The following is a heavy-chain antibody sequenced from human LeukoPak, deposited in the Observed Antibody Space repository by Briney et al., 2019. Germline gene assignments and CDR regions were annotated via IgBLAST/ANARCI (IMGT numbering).Heavy chain of an antibody. CDR1: GFTFSSYG. D-gene: IGHD3-22*01. V-gene: IGHV3-7*01. CDR2: IKQDGSEK. J-gene: IGHJ4*02. CDR3: AREGYYDSSGYFPFDY. Sequence: PGRSLRLSCAASGFTFSSYGMHWVRQAPGKGLEWVANIKQDGSEKYYVDSVKGRFTISRDNAKNSLYLQMNSLRAEDTAVYYCAREGYYDSSGYFPFDYWGQGTLVTVSS.